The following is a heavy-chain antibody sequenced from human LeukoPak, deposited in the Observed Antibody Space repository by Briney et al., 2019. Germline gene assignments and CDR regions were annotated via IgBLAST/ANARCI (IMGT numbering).Heavy chain of an antibody. J-gene: IGHJ4*02. V-gene: IGHV3-23*01. D-gene: IGHD5-24*01. Sequence: GGSLRLSCTASGFIFSNYAMSWVRQAPGKGLEWVSAISGSGGSTIYADSVKGRFTTSRDNPKNTLYLQMISPRAEDTGVYYCAKDQGDGYKFYDHWGQGTLVTVSS. CDR2: ISGSGGST. CDR1: GFIFSNYA. CDR3: AKDQGDGYKFYDH.